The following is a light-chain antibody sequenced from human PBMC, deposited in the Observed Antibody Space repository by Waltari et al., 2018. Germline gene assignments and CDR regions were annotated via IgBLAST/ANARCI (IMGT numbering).Light chain of an antibody. CDR2: DVD. Sequence: QSALTQSRSASGSPGQSVTLSCTGTSSYVAGYSHVSWYQQPPGKAPKLVISDVDKRPSGVSDRFSGSKSGNTASLTISGLQVDDEASYYCCSFAGNYTLLFGGGTNLTVL. CDR3: CSFAGNYTLL. V-gene: IGLV2-11*01. CDR1: SSYVAGYSH. J-gene: IGLJ2*01.